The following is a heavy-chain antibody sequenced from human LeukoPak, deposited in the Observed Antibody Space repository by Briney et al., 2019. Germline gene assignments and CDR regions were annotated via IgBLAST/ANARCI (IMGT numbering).Heavy chain of an antibody. D-gene: IGHD3-10*01. CDR1: GGSISSYS. Sequence: PPETLSLTCTVSGGSISSYSWSWVRQPPGKGLEWIGYIYYTGSTNYNPSLKSRVTISVNTSKNQFSLKLSSVTAADTAVFYCARGSYYYFDYWGQGILVTVSS. J-gene: IGHJ4*02. V-gene: IGHV4-59*01. CDR3: ARGSYYYFDY. CDR2: IYYTGST.